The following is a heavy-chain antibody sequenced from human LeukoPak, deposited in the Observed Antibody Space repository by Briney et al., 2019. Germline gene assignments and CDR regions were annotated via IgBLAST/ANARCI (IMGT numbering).Heavy chain of an antibody. Sequence: SETLSLTCTVSGGSISSGGYYWSWIRQHPGKGLEWIGYIYYSGSTYYSPSLKSRVTISVDTSKNQFSLKLSSVTAADTAVYYCARTDYSIDFDYWGQGTLVTVSS. CDR3: ARTDYSIDFDY. D-gene: IGHD4-11*01. V-gene: IGHV4-31*03. J-gene: IGHJ4*02. CDR2: IYYSGST. CDR1: GGSISSGGYY.